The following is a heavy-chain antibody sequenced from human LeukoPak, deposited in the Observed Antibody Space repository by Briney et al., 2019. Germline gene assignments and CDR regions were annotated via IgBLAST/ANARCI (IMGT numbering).Heavy chain of an antibody. CDR2: IYGGGAT. V-gene: IGHV3-53*01. J-gene: IGHJ5*02. D-gene: IGHD1-26*01. Sequence: GGSLRLSCAASGFIVGNNYVTWVRQAPGKGLEWVSSIYGGGATYYADSVRGRFTVSRDNAKNTVYLQMDSLRGEDTAVYYCAGDRRENWFNPWGQGTLVTVSS. CDR1: GFIVGNNY. CDR3: AGDRRENWFNP.